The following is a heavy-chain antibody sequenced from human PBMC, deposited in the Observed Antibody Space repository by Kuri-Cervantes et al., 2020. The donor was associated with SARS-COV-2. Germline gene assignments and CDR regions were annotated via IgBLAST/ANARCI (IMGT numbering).Heavy chain of an antibody. CDR1: GYTLTSCD. CDR3: ARVLTGARVYYYYMDV. CDR2: INPNGGNT. J-gene: IGHJ6*03. Sequence: ASVKVSCKASGYTLTSCDMHWVRQAPGQGLEWMGGINPNGGNTNYSQKFQGRVTMTRDTSTSTVYMELSSLRSEDTAVYYCARVLTGARVYYYYMDVWGKGTTVTVSS. V-gene: IGHV1-46*01. D-gene: IGHD3-9*01.